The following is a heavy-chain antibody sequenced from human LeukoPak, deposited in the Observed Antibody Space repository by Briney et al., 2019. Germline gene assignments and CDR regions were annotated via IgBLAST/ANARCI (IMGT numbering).Heavy chain of an antibody. D-gene: IGHD6-13*01. CDR2: IIPIFGTA. V-gene: IGHV1-69*05. CDR1: GYTFTSYG. J-gene: IGHJ5*02. Sequence: SVKVSFKASGYTFTSYGISWVRQAPGQGLEWMGGIIPIFGTANYAQKFQGRVTITTDESTSTAYMELSSLRSEDTAVYYCARDSSSWYNWFDPWGQGTLVTVSS. CDR3: ARDSSSWYNWFDP.